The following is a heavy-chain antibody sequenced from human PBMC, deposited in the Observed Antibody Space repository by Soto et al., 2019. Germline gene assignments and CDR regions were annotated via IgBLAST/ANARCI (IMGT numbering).Heavy chain of an antibody. J-gene: IGHJ5*02. CDR3: ARSLGYCSGGSCYWFDP. V-gene: IGHV4-59*01. CDR2: IYYSGST. CDR1: GGSISSYY. D-gene: IGHD2-15*01. Sequence: QVQLQESGPGLVKPSETLSLTCTVSGGSISSYYWSWIRQPPGKGLEWIGYIYYSGSTNYNPSLTSRVTISVDTSKNQFSLKLSSVTAADTAVYYCARSLGYCSGGSCYWFDPWGQGTLVTVSS.